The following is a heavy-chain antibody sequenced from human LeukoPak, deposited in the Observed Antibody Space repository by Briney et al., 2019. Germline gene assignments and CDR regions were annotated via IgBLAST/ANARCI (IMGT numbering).Heavy chain of an antibody. CDR1: GFTFSTYW. CDR3: AKDWSSAAGYYYYYMDV. CDR2: INSDGTTT. D-gene: IGHD6-13*01. V-gene: IGHV3-74*01. J-gene: IGHJ6*03. Sequence: GGSLRLSCAASGFTFSTYWMHWVRQAPGKGLVWVSRINSDGTTTNYADSVKGRFTISRDNAKNTLYLQMNSLRAEDTAVYYCAKDWSSAAGYYYYYMDVWGKGTTVTVSS.